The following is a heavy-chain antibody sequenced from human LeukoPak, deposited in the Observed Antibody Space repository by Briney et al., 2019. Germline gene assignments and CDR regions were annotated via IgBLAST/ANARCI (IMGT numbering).Heavy chain of an antibody. CDR1: GGSISSSSYY. Sequence: PSETLSLTCTVSGGSISSSSYYWGWIRQPPGKGLEWIGSIYYSGSTYYNPSLKSRVTISVDTSKNQFSLKLSSVTAADTAVHYCARAPYSSSSLNTYYYYYYMDVWGKGTTVTVS. V-gene: IGHV4-39*07. CDR2: IYYSGST. CDR3: ARAPYSSSSLNTYYYYYYMDV. J-gene: IGHJ6*03. D-gene: IGHD6-6*01.